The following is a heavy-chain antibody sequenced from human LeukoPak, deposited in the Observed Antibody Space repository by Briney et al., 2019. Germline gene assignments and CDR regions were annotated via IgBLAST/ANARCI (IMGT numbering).Heavy chain of an antibody. CDR3: ARGLGVVRSWAEYFQH. CDR2: INHSGST. Sequence: PSETLSLTCAVYGGSFSGYYWSWIRQPPGKGLEWIGEINHSGSTNYNPSLKSRVTISVDTSKNQFSLKLSSVTAADTAVYYCARGLGVVRSWAEYFQHWGQGTLVTVSS. V-gene: IGHV4-34*01. D-gene: IGHD3-3*01. J-gene: IGHJ1*01. CDR1: GGSFSGYY.